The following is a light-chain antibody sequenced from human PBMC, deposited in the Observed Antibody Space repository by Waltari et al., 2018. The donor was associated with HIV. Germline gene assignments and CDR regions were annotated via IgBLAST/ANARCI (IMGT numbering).Light chain of an antibody. Sequence: EIVLTQSPGTLSLSPGERATLSCRASQSVSNNFLAWYQQKPGQAPRLLIYGASSRATGIPDRFSGSGSGTDFTLTVTRLEPEDFAVYYCQQYGSSREYTFGQGTNLEIK. J-gene: IGKJ2*01. CDR1: QSVSNNF. CDR2: GAS. V-gene: IGKV3-20*01. CDR3: QQYGSSREYT.